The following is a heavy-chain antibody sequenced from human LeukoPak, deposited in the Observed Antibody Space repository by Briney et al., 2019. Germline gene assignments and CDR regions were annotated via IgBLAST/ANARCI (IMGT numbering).Heavy chain of an antibody. J-gene: IGHJ3*02. CDR3: AKDTREGVVVLSTWAFDI. D-gene: IGHD2-15*01. V-gene: IGHV3-53*05. CDR1: GFTVSSDY. CDR2: IYSGGTT. Sequence: GGSLRLSCAASGFTVSSDYLSWVRQAPGKGLEWVSVIYSGGTTYYADSVKGRFTISRDNSKNTLYLQMNSLRAEDTAVYYCAKDTREGVVVLSTWAFDIWGQGTMVTVSS.